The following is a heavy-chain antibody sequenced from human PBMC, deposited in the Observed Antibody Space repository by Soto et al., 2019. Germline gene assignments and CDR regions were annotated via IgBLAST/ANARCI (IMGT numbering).Heavy chain of an antibody. D-gene: IGHD2-15*01. CDR3: AKGDCSGGRCYRGFDY. Sequence: LRLSCAASGFTFSSYDMSWVRQAPGKGLEWVSGVSASGSITSYADSAKGRFTISRDNAKNTVFLQMSSLRAEDTAVYFCAKGDCSGGRCYRGFDYWGQGTLVTVSS. V-gene: IGHV3-23*01. CDR2: VSASGSIT. CDR1: GFTFSSYD. J-gene: IGHJ4*02.